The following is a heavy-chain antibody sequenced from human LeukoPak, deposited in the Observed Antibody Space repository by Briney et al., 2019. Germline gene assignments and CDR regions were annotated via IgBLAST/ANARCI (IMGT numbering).Heavy chain of an antibody. V-gene: IGHV4-59*01. CDR1: GGSISSYY. J-gene: IGHJ4*02. Sequence: SETLSLTCTVSGGSISSYYWSWIRQPPGKGLEWIGYIYYSGSTNYNPSLKSRVTISVDTSKNQFSLKLSSVTAPDTAVYYCARVPVGYYDFWSGPFDYWGQGTLVTVSS. CDR3: ARVPVGYYDFWSGPFDY. D-gene: IGHD3-3*01. CDR2: IYYSGST.